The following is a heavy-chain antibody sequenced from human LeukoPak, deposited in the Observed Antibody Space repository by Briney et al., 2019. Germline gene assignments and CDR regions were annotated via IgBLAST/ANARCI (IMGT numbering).Heavy chain of an antibody. CDR3: ARQIKGSSWSDWFDP. J-gene: IGHJ5*02. D-gene: IGHD6-13*01. Sequence: GGSLRLSCAASGFTFYDYGMSWVRQAPGKGLDWVSGINWNGGSTGYADSVKGRFTISRDNAKTSLYLQMNSLRAEDTALYYCARQIKGSSWSDWFDPWGQGTLVTVSS. CDR2: INWNGGST. V-gene: IGHV3-20*04. CDR1: GFTFYDYG.